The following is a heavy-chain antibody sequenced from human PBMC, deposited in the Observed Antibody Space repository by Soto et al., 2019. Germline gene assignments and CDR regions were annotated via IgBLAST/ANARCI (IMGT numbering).Heavy chain of an antibody. J-gene: IGHJ4*02. CDR3: ARDRTYYYDSSGYYSLGY. CDR1: GFTFSSYG. D-gene: IGHD3-22*01. V-gene: IGHV3-33*01. Sequence: GGSLRLSCAASGFTFSSYGMHWVRQAPGKGLEWVAVIWYDGSNKYYADSVKGRFTISRDNSKNTLYLQMNSLRAEDTAVYYCARDRTYYYDSSGYYSLGYWGQGTLVTVSS. CDR2: IWYDGSNK.